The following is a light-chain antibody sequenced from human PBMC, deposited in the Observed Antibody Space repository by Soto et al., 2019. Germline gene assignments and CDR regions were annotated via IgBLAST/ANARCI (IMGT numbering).Light chain of an antibody. CDR3: QQYGSWT. CDR1: QSISSNY. CDR2: GAS. Sequence: EIVLTQSPGTLSLSPGERATLSCRASQSISSNYLAWYQQKPGQAPRLLIYGASSRATGITDRFSGSGSGTDFTLTISRLEPEDSAIYYRQQYGSWTFGQGTKVEIK. V-gene: IGKV3-20*01. J-gene: IGKJ1*01.